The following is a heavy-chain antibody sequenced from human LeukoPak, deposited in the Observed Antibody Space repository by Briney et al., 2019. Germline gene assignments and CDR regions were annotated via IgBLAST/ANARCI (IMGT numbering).Heavy chain of an antibody. V-gene: IGHV4-59*01. CDR2: IYYSGST. CDR3: ARYLSYYYGMDV. Sequence: SETLSLTCTVSGGSISSYYWSWIRRPPGKGLEWIGYIYYSGSTNYNPSLKSRVTISVDTSKNQFSLKLSSVTAADTAVYYCARYLSYYYGMDVWGQGTTVTVSS. CDR1: GGSISSYY. J-gene: IGHJ6*02.